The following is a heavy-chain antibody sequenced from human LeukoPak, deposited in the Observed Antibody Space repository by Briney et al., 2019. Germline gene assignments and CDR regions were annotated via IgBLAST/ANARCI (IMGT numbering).Heavy chain of an antibody. D-gene: IGHD4-11*01. V-gene: IGHV3-23*01. Sequence: PGGSLRLSCAASGFTFTYYAMNWVRQAPGKGLEVVSAISGSDGSTYYADSVKGRFTISRDNSKNTLYLQMNSLRAEDTAIYYCAKAGDYSYFDYWGQGTLVTVSS. CDR1: GFTFTYYA. CDR2: ISGSDGST. J-gene: IGHJ4*02. CDR3: AKAGDYSYFDY.